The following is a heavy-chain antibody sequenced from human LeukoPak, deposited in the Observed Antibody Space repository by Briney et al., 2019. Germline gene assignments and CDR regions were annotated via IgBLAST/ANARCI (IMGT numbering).Heavy chain of an antibody. CDR3: ARSSSGDSSGYSDY. Sequence: PSETLSLTCAVYGGSFSGYYWSWIRQPPGKGLEWIGEINHSGSTNYNPSLKSRVTISVDTSKNQFSLKLSSVTAADTAVYYCARSSSGDSSGYSDYWGQGTLVTVSS. J-gene: IGHJ4*02. CDR1: GGSFSGYY. D-gene: IGHD3-22*01. V-gene: IGHV4-34*01. CDR2: INHSGST.